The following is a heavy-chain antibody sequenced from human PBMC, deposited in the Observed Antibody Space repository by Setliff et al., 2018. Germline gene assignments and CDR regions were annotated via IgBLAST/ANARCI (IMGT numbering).Heavy chain of an antibody. CDR3: VREYDGNYDDALDI. Sequence: SETLSLTCAVYGGSFSGYYWSWIRQPPGKRLEWIGEIIHSGSTNYNPSLKSRVTISMDTSKNQFSLKVSSVTAADTAMYYCVREYDGNYDDALDIWGQGTTVTVSS. CDR1: GGSFSGYY. CDR2: IIHSGST. D-gene: IGHD4-4*01. V-gene: IGHV4-34*12. J-gene: IGHJ3*02.